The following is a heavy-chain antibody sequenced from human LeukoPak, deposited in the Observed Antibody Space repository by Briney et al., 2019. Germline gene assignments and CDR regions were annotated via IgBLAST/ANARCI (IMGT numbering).Heavy chain of an antibody. V-gene: IGHV3-30-3*01. Sequence: GGSLRLSCAASGFTFSSYAMHWVRQAPGKGLEWVAVISYDGSNKYYADSVKGRFTISSDNSKNTLYLQMNSLRAEDTAVYYCARDPAQENQYGMDVWGQETTVTVSS. J-gene: IGHJ6*02. CDR1: GFTFSSYA. CDR2: ISYDGSNK. CDR3: ARDPAQENQYGMDV. D-gene: IGHD1-14*01.